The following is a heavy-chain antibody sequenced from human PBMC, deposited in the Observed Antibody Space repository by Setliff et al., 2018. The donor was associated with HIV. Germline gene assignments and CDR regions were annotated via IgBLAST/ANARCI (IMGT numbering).Heavy chain of an antibody. J-gene: IGHJ3*02. CDR3: ARALSNYYDSSGPAAPHDAFDI. V-gene: IGHV1-24*01. CDR2: FDPEDGET. CDR1: GYTLTELS. Sequence: ASVKVSCKVSGYTLTELSMHWVRQAPGKGLEWMGGFDPEDGETIYAQKFQGRVTMTEDTSTDTAYMELSSLRSEDTAVYYCARALSNYYDSSGPAAPHDAFDIWGQGTMVTVSS. D-gene: IGHD3-22*01.